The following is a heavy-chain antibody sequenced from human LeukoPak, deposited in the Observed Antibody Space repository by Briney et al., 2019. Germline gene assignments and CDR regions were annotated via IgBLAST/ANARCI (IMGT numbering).Heavy chain of an antibody. V-gene: IGHV4-38-2*02. CDR2: IYHSGST. CDR3: ARGDIVATIYGGYYFDY. Sequence: SETLSLTCTVSGYSISSGYYWGWIRQPPGKGLEWIGSIYHSGSTYYNPSLKSRVTISVDTSKNQFSLKLSSVTAADTAVYYCARGDIVATIYGGYYFDYWGQGTLDTVSS. CDR1: GYSISSGYY. J-gene: IGHJ4*02. D-gene: IGHD5-12*01.